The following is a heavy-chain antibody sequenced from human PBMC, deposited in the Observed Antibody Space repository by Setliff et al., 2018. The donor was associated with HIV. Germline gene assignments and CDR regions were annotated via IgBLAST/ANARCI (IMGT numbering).Heavy chain of an antibody. Sequence: SLRLSCTASGFTFSLAWMTWVRQAPGKGLEWVSYISRSGNTIYYADSVKGRFTMSRDNAKDSVYLQMNTLRVEDTAVYYCAREATPRHSSGWVYFDYWGQGMMVTVSS. CDR2: ISRSGNTI. D-gene: IGHD6-19*01. V-gene: IGHV3-11*04. J-gene: IGHJ4*02. CDR3: AREATPRHSSGWVYFDY. CDR1: GFTFSLAW.